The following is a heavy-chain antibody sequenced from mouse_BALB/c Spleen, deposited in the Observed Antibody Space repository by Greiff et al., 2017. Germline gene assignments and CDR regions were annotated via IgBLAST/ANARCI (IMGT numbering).Heavy chain of an antibody. V-gene: IGHV5-6-5*01. Sequence: EVKVVESGGGLVKPGGSLKLSCAASGFTFSSYAMSWVRQTPEKRLEWVASISSGGSTYYPDSVKGRFTISRDNARNILYLQMSSLRSEDTAMYYCARGGGIYYDYIFDYWGQGTTLTVSS. J-gene: IGHJ2*01. CDR1: GFTFSSYA. D-gene: IGHD2-4*01. CDR2: ISSGGST. CDR3: ARGGGIYYDYIFDY.